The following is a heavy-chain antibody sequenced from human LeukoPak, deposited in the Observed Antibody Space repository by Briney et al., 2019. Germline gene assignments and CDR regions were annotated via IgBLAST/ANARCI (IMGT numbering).Heavy chain of an antibody. V-gene: IGHV3-23*01. CDR1: GFTLSSYA. J-gene: IGHJ4*02. D-gene: IGHD3-10*01. Sequence: GGSLRLSCAASGFTLSSYAMSWVRQAPGKGLEWVSAISGSGGSTYYADSVKGRFTISRDNSKNTLYLQMNSLRAEDTAVYYCAKVGSVVQGVTPLDYWGQGTLVTVSS. CDR3: AKVGSVVQGVTPLDY. CDR2: ISGSGGST.